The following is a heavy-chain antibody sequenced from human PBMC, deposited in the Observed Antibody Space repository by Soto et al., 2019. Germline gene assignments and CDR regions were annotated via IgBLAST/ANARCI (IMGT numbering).Heavy chain of an antibody. J-gene: IGHJ4*02. CDR1: GFTFSSYS. D-gene: IGHD2-2*03. CDR2: ISSSSSYI. V-gene: IGHV3-21*04. CDR3: AKEGGYCSSTSCYGRVYY. Sequence: GGSLRLSCAASGFTFSSYSMNWVRQAPGKGLEWVSSISSSSSYIYYADSVKGRFTISRDNAKNSLYLQMNSLRAEDTAVYYCAKEGGYCSSTSCYGRVYYWGQGTLVTVSS.